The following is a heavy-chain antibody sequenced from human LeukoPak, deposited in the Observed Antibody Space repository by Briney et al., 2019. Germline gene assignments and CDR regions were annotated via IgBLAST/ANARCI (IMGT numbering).Heavy chain of an antibody. J-gene: IGHJ4*02. CDR2: ISGSGGST. V-gene: IGHV3-23*01. CDR1: GSTFSSYP. CDR3: AKGLDVVVVVEDY. D-gene: IGHD2-15*01. Sequence: GGSLSLSCQPSGSTFSSYPMSWVRQAPGKGLEWVSAISGSGGSTYYADSVKGRFTISRDNSKNTLYLQMNSLRAEDTAVYYCAKGLDVVVVVEDYWGQGTLVTVSS.